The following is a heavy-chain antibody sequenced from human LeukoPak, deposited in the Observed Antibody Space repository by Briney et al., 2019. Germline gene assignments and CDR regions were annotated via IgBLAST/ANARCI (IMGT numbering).Heavy chain of an antibody. CDR2: ISSSSSNI. D-gene: IGHD2-2*01. Sequence: GGSLRLSCAASGFTFSDYSMNWVRQAPGKGLEWVSSISSSSSNIYYADSVKGRFTISRDNAKHSLYLEMNSLRAEDTAVYYCARACARTNCYTEDWGQGTLVTVSS. CDR1: GFTFSDYS. V-gene: IGHV3-21*01. J-gene: IGHJ4*02. CDR3: ARACARTNCYTED.